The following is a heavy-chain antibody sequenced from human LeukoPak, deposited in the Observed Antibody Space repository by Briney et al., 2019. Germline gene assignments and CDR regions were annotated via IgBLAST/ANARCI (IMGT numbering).Heavy chain of an antibody. CDR1: GYTFTGYY. CDR2: INPNSGGT. D-gene: IGHD6-6*01. J-gene: IGHJ6*03. V-gene: IGHV1-2*02. CDR3: ARESSSLPYYYYYMDV. Sequence: ASVKVSCKASGYTFTGYYMHWVRQAPGQGLEWMGWINPNSGGTNYAQKFQGRVTMTRDTSISTAYMELSRLRSDDTAVYYCARESSSLPYYYYYMDVWGKGTTVTVS.